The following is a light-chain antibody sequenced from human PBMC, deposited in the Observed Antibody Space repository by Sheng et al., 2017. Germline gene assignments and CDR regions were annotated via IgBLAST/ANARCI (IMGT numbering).Light chain of an antibody. CDR2: KAS. CDR3: QQYNSYWT. V-gene: IGKV1-5*03. Sequence: IQMTQSPSTLSASVGDRVTITCRASQSISSWLAWYQQKPGKAPKLLIYKASSLESGVPSRFSGSGSGTEFTLTISSLQPDDFATYYCQQYNSYWTFGQGTKVENK. CDR1: QSISSW. J-gene: IGKJ1*01.